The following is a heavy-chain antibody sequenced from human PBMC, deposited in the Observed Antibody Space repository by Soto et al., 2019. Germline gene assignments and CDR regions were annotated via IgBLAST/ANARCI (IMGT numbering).Heavy chain of an antibody. V-gene: IGHV4-39*01. CDR3: ACIFSGGYSNGYYYYGMDV. Sequence: RQPPGRGLEWIGSSYYSGSTYYNPSLKSRVTISVDTSKNQFALKLSSVTAADTAVYYCACIFSGGYSNGYYYYGMDVWGQGTTVPVSS. D-gene: IGHD5-18*01. CDR2: SYYSGST. J-gene: IGHJ6*02.